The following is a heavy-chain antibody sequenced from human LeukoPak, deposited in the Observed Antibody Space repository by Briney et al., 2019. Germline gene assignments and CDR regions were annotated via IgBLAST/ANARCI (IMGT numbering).Heavy chain of an antibody. J-gene: IGHJ6*04. V-gene: IGHV3-30*18. CDR3: AKDLSLPGYHYGMDV. CDR2: ISYDGSNK. Sequence: PGRSLRLSCAASGFTFSSYGMHWVRQAPGKGLEWVAVISYDGSNKYYADSVKGRFTISRDNSKNTLYLQMNSLRAEDTAVYYCAKDLSLPGYHYGMDVWGKGTTVTVSS. CDR1: GFTFSSYG.